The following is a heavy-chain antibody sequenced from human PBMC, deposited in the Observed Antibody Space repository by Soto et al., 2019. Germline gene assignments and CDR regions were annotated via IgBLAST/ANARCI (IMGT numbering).Heavy chain of an antibody. D-gene: IGHD3-10*01. J-gene: IGHJ4*02. CDR1: GFTFSSYA. V-gene: IGHV3-23*01. Sequence: EVQLLESGGGLVQPGGSLRLSCAASGFTFSSYAMSWVRQAPGKGLEWVSAISGSGGSTYYADSVKGRFTISRDNSKNTLYRKMNSLRAGDTPVYYCAKVVFGWGRYFDYGGQGPLVTVSS. CDR2: ISGSGGST. CDR3: AKVVFGWGRYFDY.